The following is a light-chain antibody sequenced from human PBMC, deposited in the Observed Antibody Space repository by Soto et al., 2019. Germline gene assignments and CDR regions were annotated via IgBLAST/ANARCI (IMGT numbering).Light chain of an antibody. Sequence: PMTQYPNSVSASVGDRVTITCRASQGISSWLAWYQQKPGKAPKFLIYAASSLESGVPSRFSGSGSGTDFTLTISSLQPEDFATYFCQQSYSLPITFGRGTKLAIK. CDR2: AAS. V-gene: IGKV1-12*01. CDR1: QGISSW. J-gene: IGKJ2*01. CDR3: QQSYSLPIT.